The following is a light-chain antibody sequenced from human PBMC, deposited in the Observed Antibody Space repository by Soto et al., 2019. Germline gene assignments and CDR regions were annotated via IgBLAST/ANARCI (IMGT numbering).Light chain of an antibody. CDR1: QSVSSNY. CDR3: QQYGTSPL. V-gene: IGKV3-20*01. CDR2: GAS. Sequence: EIVLTQSPATLSLSPGEGATLSCRASQSVSSNYLAWYQQRPGQAPRLLIYGASSRATGIPDRFSGSGSGTDFTLTISRLEPEDFAVYYCQQYGTSPLFGQGTKVDIK. J-gene: IGKJ1*01.